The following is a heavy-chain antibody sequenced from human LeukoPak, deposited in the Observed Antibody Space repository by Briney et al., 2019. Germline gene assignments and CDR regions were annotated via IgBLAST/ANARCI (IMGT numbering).Heavy chain of an antibody. CDR2: IYWDDDK. J-gene: IGHJ4*02. CDR3: AHRRGDGFIDY. CDR1: GFSLRTRGGG. D-gene: IGHD5-24*01. Sequence: SGPTLVHPPQTLTLTCTFSGFSLRTRGGGVGWIRQPPGKALEWLALIYWDDDKRYSPSLKSRLTITKDTSKNQVVLTMTNMDPVDTATYYCAHRRGDGFIDYWGQGTLVTVSS. V-gene: IGHV2-5*02.